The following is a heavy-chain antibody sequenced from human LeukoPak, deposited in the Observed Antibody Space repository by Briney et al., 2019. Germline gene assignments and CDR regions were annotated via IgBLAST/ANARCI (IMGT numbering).Heavy chain of an antibody. D-gene: IGHD1-26*01. J-gene: IGHJ4*02. V-gene: IGHV3-9*01. Sequence: GRSLRLSCAASGLTFDEYSMHWVRQAPGRGREGVSGISWNSGSIGYADSVEGRFTISRDNAKNSLYLQMNSLRAEDTAVYYCARDISGSYYRYFDYWGQGTLVIVSS. CDR1: GLTFDEYS. CDR3: ARDISGSYYRYFDY. CDR2: ISWNSGSI.